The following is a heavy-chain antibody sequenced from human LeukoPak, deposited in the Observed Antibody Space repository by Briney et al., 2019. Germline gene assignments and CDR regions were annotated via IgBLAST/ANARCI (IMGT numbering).Heavy chain of an antibody. CDR1: GGSISSGGYS. CDR3: ARGNGGTSGADSFDI. V-gene: IGHV4-30-2*01. CDR2: IFHTGST. Sequence: SETLSLTCTVSGGSISSGGYSWSWIRQPPGKGLEWIGYIFHTGSTFYNPSLTSRVTISVDRSKNQFSLKLRSVIGADTAVYYCARGNGGTSGADSFDIWGQGTMVTVSS. J-gene: IGHJ3*02. D-gene: IGHD1-1*01.